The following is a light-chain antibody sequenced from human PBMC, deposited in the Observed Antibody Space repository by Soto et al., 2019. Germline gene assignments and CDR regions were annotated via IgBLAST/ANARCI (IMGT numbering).Light chain of an antibody. CDR3: QQYYTNALT. CDR2: WAS. Sequence: DIVMTQSQDSLAVSLGERANINCKSSQSVLYSSNNKNYLAWYQQKPGQPPKLLIYWASTRESGVPDRFSGSGSGTDFTLTISSLQAEDVAVYYCQQYYTNALTFGGGTKVGVK. CDR1: QSVLYSSNNKNY. V-gene: IGKV4-1*01. J-gene: IGKJ4*01.